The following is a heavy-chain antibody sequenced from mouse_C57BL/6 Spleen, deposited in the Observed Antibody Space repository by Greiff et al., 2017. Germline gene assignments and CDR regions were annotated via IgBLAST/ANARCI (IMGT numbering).Heavy chain of an antibody. CDR2: IRNKANGYTT. Sequence: EVMLVESGGGLVQPGGSLSLSCAASGFTFTDYYMSWVRQPPGKALEWLGFIRNKANGYTTEYSASVKGRFTISRDNSQSILYPHMNALRAEDSATYYCARYYYGSSDYWGQGTTLTVSS. J-gene: IGHJ2*01. D-gene: IGHD1-1*01. CDR1: GFTFTDYY. CDR3: ARYYYGSSDY. V-gene: IGHV7-3*01.